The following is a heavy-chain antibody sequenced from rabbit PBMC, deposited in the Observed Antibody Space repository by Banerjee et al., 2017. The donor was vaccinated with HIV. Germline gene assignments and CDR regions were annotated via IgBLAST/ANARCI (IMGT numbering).Heavy chain of an antibody. Sequence: QEQLEESGGDLVKPGASLTLTCTASGFSFSSSDYICWVRQAPGKGLEWISCIAGSSTGFTYSATWAKGRFTISKTSSTTVTLQMTSLTVADTATYFCARDLDGVIGWNFGWWGQGTLVTVS. V-gene: IGHV1S45*01. D-gene: IGHD4-1*01. CDR3: ARDLDGVIGWNFGW. CDR1: GFSFSSSDY. CDR2: IAGSSTGFT. J-gene: IGHJ3*01.